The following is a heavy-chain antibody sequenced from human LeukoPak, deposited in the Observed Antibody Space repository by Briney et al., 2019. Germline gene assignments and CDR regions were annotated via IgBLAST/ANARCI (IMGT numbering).Heavy chain of an antibody. D-gene: IGHD2-2*01. Sequence: GGSLRLSCAASGFTFSSYSMHWVSQAPGKGLEYVSGINFNGGSTSYADSVRGRFTISRDNSKNTLYLQMGSLRGEDMAVYYCARRRTSCYDYWGQGTLVTVSS. J-gene: IGHJ4*02. CDR3: ARRRTSCYDY. V-gene: IGHV3-64*02. CDR2: INFNGGST. CDR1: GFTFSSYS.